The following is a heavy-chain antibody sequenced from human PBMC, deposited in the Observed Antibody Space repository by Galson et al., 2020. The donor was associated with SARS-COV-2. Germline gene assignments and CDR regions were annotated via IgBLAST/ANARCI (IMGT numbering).Heavy chain of an antibody. CDR2: IKQDGSET. D-gene: IGHD3-22*01. J-gene: IGHJ6*02. Sequence: GESLKISCAASGFTFSSYWMSWVRQAPGKGLEWVANIKQDGSETYYVDSVKGRFTISRDNAKNSLYLQMNSLRAEDTAVYYCARDPNSYYDSSGYYYPSIGYYYGMDVWGQGTTVTVSS. V-gene: IGHV3-7*03. CDR1: GFTFSSYW. CDR3: ARDPNSYYDSSGYYYPSIGYYYGMDV.